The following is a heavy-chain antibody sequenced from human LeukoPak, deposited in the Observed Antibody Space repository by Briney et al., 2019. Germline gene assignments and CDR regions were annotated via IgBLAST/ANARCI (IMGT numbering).Heavy chain of an antibody. CDR1: GYTFTGYY. CDR3: ARGVGTYYYDSSGYYYFDY. Sequence: ASVKVSCKASGYTFTGYYMHWVRQAPGQGLEWMGWISANNGNANYAQKLQGRVTMTTDTSTSTAYMELRSLRSDDTAVYYCARGVGTYYYDSSGYYYFDYWGQGTLVTVSS. J-gene: IGHJ4*02. CDR2: ISANNGNA. V-gene: IGHV1-18*04. D-gene: IGHD3-22*01.